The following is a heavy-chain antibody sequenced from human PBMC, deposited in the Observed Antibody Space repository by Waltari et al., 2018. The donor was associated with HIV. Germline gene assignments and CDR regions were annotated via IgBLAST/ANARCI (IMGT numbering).Heavy chain of an antibody. CDR3: AREYSSSSRTGDY. CDR2: INPSSGGT. D-gene: IGHD6-6*01. V-gene: IGHV1-2*02. J-gene: IGHJ4*02. CDR1: GYTFTGYY. Sequence: QVQLVQSGAEVKKPGASVKVSCKAAGYTFTGYYMHWVRQAPGQGLEWMGWINPSSGGTNYAQKFQGRVTMTRDTSISTAYMELSRLISDDTAVYYCAREYSSSSRTGDYWGQGTLVTVSS.